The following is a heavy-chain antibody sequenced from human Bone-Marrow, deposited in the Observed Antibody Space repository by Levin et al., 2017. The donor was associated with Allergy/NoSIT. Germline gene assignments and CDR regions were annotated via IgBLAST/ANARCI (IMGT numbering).Heavy chain of an antibody. D-gene: IGHD3-3*01. CDR1: GYSFTNYG. CDR3: ARVARDAFGVVVEYYHYMDV. J-gene: IGHJ6*03. V-gene: IGHV1-18*01. CDR2: INVENGDT. Sequence: ASVKVSCKTSGYSFTNYGITWVRQAPGQGFEWMGWINVENGDTNYGQKSQGRVPMTTDTSTSTVYMELRSLRPDDTAVYYCARVARDAFGVVVEYYHYMDVWGKGTTVTVSS.